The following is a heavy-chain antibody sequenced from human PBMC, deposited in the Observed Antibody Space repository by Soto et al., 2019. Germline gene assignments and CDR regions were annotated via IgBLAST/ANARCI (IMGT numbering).Heavy chain of an antibody. CDR2: ISGSGGST. CDR3: AKGSRGLIHTDWFDP. CDR1: GFTFSSYA. V-gene: IGHV3-23*01. D-gene: IGHD3-10*01. Sequence: EVQLLESGGGLVQPGGSLRLSCAASGFTFSSYAMSWVRQAPGKGLEWVSAISGSGGSTYYADSVKGRFTISRDNSKNTLYLQMNSLRAEDTGVYYWAKGSRGLIHTDWFDPWGQGTLVTVSS. J-gene: IGHJ5*02.